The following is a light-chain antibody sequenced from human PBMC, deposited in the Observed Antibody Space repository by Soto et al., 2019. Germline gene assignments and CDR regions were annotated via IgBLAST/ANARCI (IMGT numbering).Light chain of an antibody. CDR1: QSIRSD. Sequence: EVVMTQSPATLSVSPGERATLSCRASQSIRSDVAWYQQKPGQAPRLLIHGASTRVTGIPARFSGSGSGTQFSLIISCQEAGDVALYYCQYYNTVYTFCQGTKLEI. CDR3: QYYNTVYT. J-gene: IGKJ2*01. CDR2: GAS. V-gene: IGKV3D-15*01.